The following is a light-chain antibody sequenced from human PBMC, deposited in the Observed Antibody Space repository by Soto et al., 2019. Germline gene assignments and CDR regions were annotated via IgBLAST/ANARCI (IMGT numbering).Light chain of an antibody. CDR2: GAS. CDR1: QSVSSSY. J-gene: IGKJ1*01. CDR3: QQYGSSPRT. V-gene: IGKV3-20*01. Sequence: EIVLTQSPGTLSLSPGERATLSCRASQSVSSSYLAWYQQKPGQAPRLLIYGASYRATGIPDRFSGSGSGTDFTLTISRLEPEDLAVYYCQQYGSSPRTFGQGTEVEIK.